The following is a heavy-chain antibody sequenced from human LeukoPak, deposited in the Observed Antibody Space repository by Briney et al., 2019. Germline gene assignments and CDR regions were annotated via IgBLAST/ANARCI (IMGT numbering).Heavy chain of an antibody. CDR3: ASLTPIVVVVAATRTSFGP. V-gene: IGHV3-48*01. CDR2: ISSSSSTI. Sequence: GGSLRLSCAASGFTFRSYSMNGVRQAPGKGREWGSYISSSSSTIYYADSVRGRFTISGDNAKNSLYLQMNSLSGQDTAVYSWASLTPIVVVVAATRTSFGPWGQGTLVTVSS. J-gene: IGHJ5*02. CDR1: GFTFRSYS. D-gene: IGHD2-15*01.